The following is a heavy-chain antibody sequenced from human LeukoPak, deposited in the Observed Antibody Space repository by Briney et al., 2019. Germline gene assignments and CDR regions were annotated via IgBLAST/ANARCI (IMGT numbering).Heavy chain of an antibody. CDR2: INIGGTNT. CDR1: GFTFNDYY. CDR3: ATDGAGFDT. J-gene: IGHJ5*02. Sequence: GGSLRLSCSASGFTFNDYYMSWIRQAPGKGREWLSYINIGGTNTHYADSVKGRFTISRDNAKKSLYLEMNNLRAEDTAVYYCATDGAGFDTWGQGVLVPVSS. V-gene: IGHV3-11*01.